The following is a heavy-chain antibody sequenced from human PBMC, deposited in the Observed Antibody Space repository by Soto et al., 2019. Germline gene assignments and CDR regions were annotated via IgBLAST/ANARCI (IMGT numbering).Heavy chain of an antibody. CDR2: ISYSGNI. D-gene: IGHD3-9*01. CDR1: GGAISSRTYY. CDR3: ARPRGYDTLTPAFDY. J-gene: IGHJ4*02. V-gene: IGHV4-39*01. Sequence: QLQLQESGPGLVKTSETLSLTCTVSGGAISSRTYYWGWIRQSPGKWLEWIGSISYSGNIYYNPSLRRRVSISVDTSKNQCSLKLDSVTAADTAVYYCARPRGYDTLTPAFDYWGQGTLVTVSS.